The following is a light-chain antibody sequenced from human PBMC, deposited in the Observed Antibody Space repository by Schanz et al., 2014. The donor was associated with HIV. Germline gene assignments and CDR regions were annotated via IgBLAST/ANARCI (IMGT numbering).Light chain of an antibody. CDR1: SSDVGGYNY. CDR3: SSYTSSSTVV. CDR2: DVS. J-gene: IGLJ2*01. V-gene: IGLV2-14*01. Sequence: QSALTQPASVSGSPGQSITISCTGTSSDVGGYNYVSWYQQHPGKAPKLMIYDVSNRPPGVSDRFSGSKSGNTASLTISGLRAEDDGDYYCSSYTSSSTVVFGGGTKLTVL.